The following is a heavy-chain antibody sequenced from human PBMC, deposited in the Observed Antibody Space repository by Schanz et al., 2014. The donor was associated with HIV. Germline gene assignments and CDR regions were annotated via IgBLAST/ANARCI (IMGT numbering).Heavy chain of an antibody. D-gene: IGHD3-10*01. CDR3: ARGPDYGKTTYNFDF. V-gene: IGHV1-8*01. J-gene: IGHJ4*02. CDR1: GYTFTSYD. Sequence: QVQLVQSGAEVKRPGASVKVTCKASGYTFTSYDVNWVRQAPGQGLEWMGWINPNSGGTNYAQKFQGRVTMTRNTPRSTAYLTLNNLTSEDTAVYFCARGPDYGKTTYNFDFWGQGTLVAVSS. CDR2: INPNSGGT.